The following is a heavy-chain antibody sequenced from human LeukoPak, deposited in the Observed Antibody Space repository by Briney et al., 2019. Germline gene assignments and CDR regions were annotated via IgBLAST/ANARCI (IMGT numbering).Heavy chain of an antibody. CDR2: INPSGGST. CDR1: GYTFTSYY. D-gene: IGHD6-19*01. Sequence: ASVKVSCKASGYTFTSYYMHWVRQASGQGLEWMGIINPSGGSTSYAQKFQGRVTMTRDTSTSTVYMELSSLRSEDTAVYYCARDSSGWYWYFDLWGRGTLVTVSS. J-gene: IGHJ2*01. V-gene: IGHV1-46*01. CDR3: ARDSSGWYWYFDL.